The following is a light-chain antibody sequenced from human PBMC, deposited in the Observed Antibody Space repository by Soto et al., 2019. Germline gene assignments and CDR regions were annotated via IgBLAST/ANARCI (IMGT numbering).Light chain of an antibody. Sequence: EIVLTQSPATLSLSPGERATLSCRASQSVSSYLAWYQQKPGQAPRLLIYGASSRATGIPDRFSGSGSGKDFTLTISRREPEDFAVYYCQQYGSWTFGQGTKVDI. CDR1: QSVSSY. CDR2: GAS. J-gene: IGKJ1*01. V-gene: IGKV3-20*01. CDR3: QQYGSWT.